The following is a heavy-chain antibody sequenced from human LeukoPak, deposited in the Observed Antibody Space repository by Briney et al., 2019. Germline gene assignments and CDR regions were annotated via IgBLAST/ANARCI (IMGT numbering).Heavy chain of an antibody. D-gene: IGHD3-22*01. J-gene: IGHJ5*01. CDR2: ISGDGGST. CDR3: AKDSAIVSSSYSYNWFDF. Sequence: GGSLRLSCAASGFIFDDYAMHWVRQAPGKGLEWVCPISGDGGSTYFADSVKGRFTISRDNSKNSLYLQMNSLRTEDTAFYYCAKDSAIVSSSYSYNWFDFWGQGTLVTVSS. CDR1: GFIFDDYA. V-gene: IGHV3-43*02.